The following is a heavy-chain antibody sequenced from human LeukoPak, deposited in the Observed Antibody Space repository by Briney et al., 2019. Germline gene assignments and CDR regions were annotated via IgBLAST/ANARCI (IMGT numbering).Heavy chain of an antibody. V-gene: IGHV3-48*03. J-gene: IGHJ4*02. Sequence: GGSLRLSCTASGFTFSSYEMNWVRQAPGKGPEWVSYISSSGTTIYYADSVKGRFTISRDNAKSSLYLQMNSLRADDTAVYYCAKDSGFLSSGYFTFDYWGQGTLVTVSS. CDR3: AKDSGFLSSGYFTFDY. CDR1: GFTFSSYE. D-gene: IGHD3-22*01. CDR2: ISSSGTTI.